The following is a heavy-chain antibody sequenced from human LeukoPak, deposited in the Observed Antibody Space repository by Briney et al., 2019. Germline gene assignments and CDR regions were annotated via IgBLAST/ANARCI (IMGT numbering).Heavy chain of an antibody. D-gene: IGHD3-3*01. CDR1: GFTFSSYE. J-gene: IGHJ4*02. Sequence: GGSLRLSCAASGFTFSSYEMNWVRQAPGKGLEWVSYISSSGSTIYYADSVKGRFTISRDNAKNSLYLQMNSLRAEDTAVYYCARDSRSYDFWSGYYIDYWGQGTLVTVSS. V-gene: IGHV3-48*03. CDR2: ISSSGSTI. CDR3: ARDSRSYDFWSGYYIDY.